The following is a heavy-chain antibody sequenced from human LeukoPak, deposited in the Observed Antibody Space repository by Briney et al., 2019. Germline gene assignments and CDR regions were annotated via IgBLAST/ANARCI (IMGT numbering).Heavy chain of an antibody. D-gene: IGHD3-22*01. J-gene: IGHJ4*02. V-gene: IGHV3-23*01. CDR2: ISGSGGST. CDR1: GFTFSSYA. CDR3: AKSAYFYYDSSGYYHTDY. Sequence: GSLRLSCVASGFTFSSYAMNWVRQAPGKGLEWVSSISGSGGSTYYADSVKGRFTISRDNSKSTLYLQMNSLTAEDTAVYYCAKSAYFYYDSSGYYHTDYWGQGTLVTVSS.